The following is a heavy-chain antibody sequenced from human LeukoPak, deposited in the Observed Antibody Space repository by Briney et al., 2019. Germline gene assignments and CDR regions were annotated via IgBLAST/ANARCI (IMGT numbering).Heavy chain of an antibody. J-gene: IGHJ4*02. CDR3: ARGEVVVAASPGYFDY. D-gene: IGHD2-15*01. CDR2: IIPIFGTA. Sequence: SVKVSCKASGGTFSSYAISWVRQAPGQGLEWMGGIIPIFGTANYAQKFQGRVTITADESTSTAYMELSSLRSEDTAVYYCARGEVVVAASPGYFDYWGQGTLSPSPQ. V-gene: IGHV1-69*13. CDR1: GGTFSSYA.